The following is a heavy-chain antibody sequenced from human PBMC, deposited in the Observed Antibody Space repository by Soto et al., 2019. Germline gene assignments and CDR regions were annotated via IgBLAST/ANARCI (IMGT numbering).Heavy chain of an antibody. CDR2: IVVGSGNT. J-gene: IGHJ4*02. Sequence: AVKVSCKATGLTFPSSAKQWVRQARGQRLEWIGWIVVGSGNTNYAQKFQERVTITRDMSTSTAYMELSSLRSEDTAVYYCAAGPMIGGYYYFDYWGQGTLVT. CDR1: GLTFPSSA. CDR3: AAGPMIGGYYYFDY. V-gene: IGHV1-58*02. D-gene: IGHD2-21*01.